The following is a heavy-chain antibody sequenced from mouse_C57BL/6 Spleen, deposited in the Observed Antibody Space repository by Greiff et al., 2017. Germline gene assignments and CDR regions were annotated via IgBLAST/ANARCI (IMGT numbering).Heavy chain of an antibody. CDR1: GYTFTSYW. Sequence: QVQLQQPGAELVKPGASVKMSCKASGYTFTSYWITWVKQRPGQGLEWIGDIYPGSGSTNYNEKFKSKATLTGDTSSSTAYMQLSSLTSEDSAVYYCAGGYYESYVGYWGQGTTLTGSS. CDR2: IYPGSGST. V-gene: IGHV1-55*01. J-gene: IGHJ2*01. D-gene: IGHD2-3*01. CDR3: AGGYYESYVGY.